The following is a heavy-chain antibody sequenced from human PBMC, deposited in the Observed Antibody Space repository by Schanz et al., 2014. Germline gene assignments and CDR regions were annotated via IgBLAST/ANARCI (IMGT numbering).Heavy chain of an antibody. CDR1: SGSISTRSYY. V-gene: IGHV4-39*07. Sequence: QLQLQESGPGLVKPSETLSLTCTVSSGSISTRSYYWGWIRQPPGKGLEWIGSIYYTGSTYYNPSLKSRVAISVDTSTTRFPLQVMCVTPADTAVFYCAKGRNTKTAWGQGTMVTVSS. J-gene: IGHJ3*01. D-gene: IGHD2-8*01. CDR2: IYYTGST. CDR3: AKGRNTKTA.